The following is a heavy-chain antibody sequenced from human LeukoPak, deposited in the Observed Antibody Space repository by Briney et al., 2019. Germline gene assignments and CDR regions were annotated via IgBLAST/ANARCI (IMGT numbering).Heavy chain of an antibody. V-gene: IGHV3-30*18. D-gene: IGHD3-3*01. J-gene: IGHJ6*02. CDR2: ISYEGSNK. Sequence: GRSLRLSCAASGFTFSSYGMRWVRQAPGKGLEWVAVISYEGSNKYYADSVKGRFTISRDNSKNTLYLQMNSLRAEDTAVYYCAKDRRVLRFLEWLMDVWGQGTTVTVSS. CDR1: GFTFSSYG. CDR3: AKDRRVLRFLEWLMDV.